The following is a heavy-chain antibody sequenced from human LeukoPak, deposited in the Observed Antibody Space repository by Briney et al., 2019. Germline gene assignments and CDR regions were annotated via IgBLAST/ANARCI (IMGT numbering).Heavy chain of an antibody. CDR1: GYTFTSYG. J-gene: IGHJ3*02. CDR3: ARDFPVAPFRDAFGI. D-gene: IGHD6-19*01. Sequence: ASVKISCKASGYTFTSYGISWVRQAPGQGLEWMGWISAYNGNTNYAQKLQGRVTMTTDTSTSTAYMELRSLRSDDTAVYYCARDFPVAPFRDAFGIWGQGTMVTVSS. CDR2: ISAYNGNT. V-gene: IGHV1-18*01.